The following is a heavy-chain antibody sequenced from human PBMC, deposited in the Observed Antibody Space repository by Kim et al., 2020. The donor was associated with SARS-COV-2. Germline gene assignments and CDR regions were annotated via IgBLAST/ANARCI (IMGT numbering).Heavy chain of an antibody. J-gene: IGHJ6*02. CDR3: ARDTDLSSGWHPYYYYGMDV. Sequence: ASVKVSCKASGYTFTSYGISWVRQAPGQGLEWMGWISAYNGNTNYAQKLQGRVTMTTDTSTSTAYMELRSLRSDDTAVYYCARDTDLSSGWHPYYYYGMDVWGQGTTVTVSS. CDR1: GYTFTSYG. V-gene: IGHV1-18*01. CDR2: ISAYNGNT. D-gene: IGHD6-19*01.